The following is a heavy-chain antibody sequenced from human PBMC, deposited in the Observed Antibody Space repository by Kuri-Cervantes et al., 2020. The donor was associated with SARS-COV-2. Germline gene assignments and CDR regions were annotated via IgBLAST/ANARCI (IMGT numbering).Heavy chain of an antibody. CDR3: ARQRDFRGGFNWFDP. CDR2: IYYSGTT. Sequence: SETLSLTCTVSGGSISTSSFYWGWIRQPPGKGLEWYGSIYYSGTTSYNPSLKSRVSISVDTSKNQFSLKLNTVTAADTAVYYCARQRDFRGGFNWFDPWGQGTRVTVSS. J-gene: IGHJ5*02. D-gene: IGHD3-3*01. V-gene: IGHV4-39*01. CDR1: GGSISTSSFY.